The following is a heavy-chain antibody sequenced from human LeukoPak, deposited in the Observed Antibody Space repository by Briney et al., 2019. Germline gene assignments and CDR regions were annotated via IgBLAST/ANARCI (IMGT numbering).Heavy chain of an antibody. Sequence: ASVKVSCKASGYTFSSFDINWVRQAPGQGLEWMGWMNPNSGNSGFAQKFQGRVIMTRNTSIATAYMEVTNLRFDDTAVYYCVDPDRWGQGTLVTVSP. D-gene: IGHD3-22*01. CDR3: VDPDR. CDR2: MNPNSGNS. J-gene: IGHJ1*01. V-gene: IGHV1-8*01. CDR1: GYTFSSFD.